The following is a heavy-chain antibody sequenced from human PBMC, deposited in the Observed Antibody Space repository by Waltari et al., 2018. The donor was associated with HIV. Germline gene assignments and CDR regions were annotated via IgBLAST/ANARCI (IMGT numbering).Heavy chain of an antibody. D-gene: IGHD4-17*01. J-gene: IGHJ4*02. V-gene: IGHV1-69*01. Sequence: QAQLVQSGAEVQKPGSSAKVSCQASGSTFSSYAIRWVRQAPGQGIEWMGGIIPIFGTANYAQKFQGRVTITADESTSTAYMELSSLRSEDTAVYYCARGGTVTTREYYFDYWGQGTWSPSPQ. CDR2: IIPIFGTA. CDR3: ARGGTVTTREYYFDY. CDR1: GSTFSSYA.